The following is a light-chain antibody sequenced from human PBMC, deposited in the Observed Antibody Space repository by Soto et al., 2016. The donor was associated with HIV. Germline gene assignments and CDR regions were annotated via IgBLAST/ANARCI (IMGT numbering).Light chain of an antibody. CDR3: QAWDSGDLVV. J-gene: IGLJ2*01. CDR1: KLGNKY. V-gene: IGLV3-1*01. Sequence: SYELTQPPSVSVSPGQTATITCSGDKLGNKYACWYQQKPGQSPVLVISQDTKRPSGIPERFSGSNSGNTATLTISGAQAMDEADYYCQAWDSGDLVVFGGRDQADRP. CDR2: QDT.